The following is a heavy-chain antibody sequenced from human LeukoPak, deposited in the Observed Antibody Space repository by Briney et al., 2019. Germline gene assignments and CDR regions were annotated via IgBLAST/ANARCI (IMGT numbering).Heavy chain of an antibody. CDR2: ISSSGSPI. Sequence: GGSLRLSCEASGFTFSDYYMTWIRQAPGKGLEWLSYISSSGSPIYYADSVKGRFTISRDNAKNSLYLKMNSLRAEDTAVYYCARGARPVAMRNYFDYWGQGILVTVSS. CDR3: ARGARPVAMRNYFDY. J-gene: IGHJ4*02. CDR1: GFTFSDYY. D-gene: IGHD2-2*01. V-gene: IGHV3-11*01.